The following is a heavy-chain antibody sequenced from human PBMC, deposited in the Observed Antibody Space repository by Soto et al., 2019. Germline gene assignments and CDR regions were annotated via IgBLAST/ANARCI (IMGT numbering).Heavy chain of an antibody. V-gene: IGHV3-11*03. D-gene: IGHD1-1*01. CDR3: AANWNFGLNF. CDR1: GFDFSDFH. J-gene: IGHJ4*02. CDR2: ISSSLGHT. Sequence: GGSLRLSCLASGFDFSDFHISWFRQAPGKGLEWISYISSSLGHTDYAESVKGRFTISRDNAKSSVFLEMSDLRSDDTAVYYCAANWNFGLNFWGQGTLVTVSS.